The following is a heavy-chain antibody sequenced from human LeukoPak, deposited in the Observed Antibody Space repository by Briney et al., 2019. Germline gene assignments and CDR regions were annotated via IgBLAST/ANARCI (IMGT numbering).Heavy chain of an antibody. CDR1: GFTFSSYW. V-gene: IGHV3-7*01. CDR2: IKQDGSEK. D-gene: IGHD6-13*01. CDR3: AVQLIAAASPH. J-gene: IGHJ4*02. Sequence: GGSLRLSCAASGFTFSSYWMSWVRQAPGKGLEWVANIKQDGSEKYYVDSVKGRFTISRDNAKNSLYLQMNSLRAEDTAVYYCAVQLIAAASPHWGQGTLVTVSS.